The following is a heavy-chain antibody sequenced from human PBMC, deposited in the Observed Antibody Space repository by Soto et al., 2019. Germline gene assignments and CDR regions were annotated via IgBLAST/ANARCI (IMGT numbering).Heavy chain of an antibody. CDR1: GFTVTINY. CDR2: IYTGGTT. D-gene: IGHD5-12*01. V-gene: IGHV3-53*01. J-gene: IGHJ4*02. CDR3: HGYGH. Sequence: EVQVVESGGGSIQPGGSLRLSCAVSGFTVTINYMSWVRQAPGKGLEWVSVIYTGGTTFYADSVKGRFTISRDTSRNTLYLQMNSLRGEDTAVYYCHGYGHWGQGTLVTVSS.